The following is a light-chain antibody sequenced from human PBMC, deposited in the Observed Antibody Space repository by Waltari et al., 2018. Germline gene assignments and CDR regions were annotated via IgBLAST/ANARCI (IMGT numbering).Light chain of an antibody. CDR2: AVT. CDR1: GSDIGGYNY. V-gene: IGLV2-8*01. CDR3: SSYADNKGV. Sequence: QSALTQPPSASGSPGQSVTISCTGTGSDIGGYNYVSWSQQHPGKAPKLLIYAVTKRPAGVPDRFSGSKSGNTAFLTVSGLQAEDEAYYYCSSYADNKGVFGGGTKLTVL. J-gene: IGLJ2*01.